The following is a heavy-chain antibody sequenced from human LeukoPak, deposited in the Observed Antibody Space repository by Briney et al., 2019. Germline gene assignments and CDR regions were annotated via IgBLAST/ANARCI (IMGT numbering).Heavy chain of an antibody. Sequence: PGRSLRLSCAASGFTFSSYGMHWVRQAPGKGLEWVAVIWYDGSNKYYADSVKGRFTISRDNSKNTLYLQMNSLRAEDTAVYYCARDGKPYYDILTGYSNWFDPWGQGTLVTVSS. D-gene: IGHD3-9*01. CDR1: GFTFSSYG. J-gene: IGHJ5*02. CDR3: ARDGKPYYDILTGYSNWFDP. CDR2: IWYDGSNK. V-gene: IGHV3-33*01.